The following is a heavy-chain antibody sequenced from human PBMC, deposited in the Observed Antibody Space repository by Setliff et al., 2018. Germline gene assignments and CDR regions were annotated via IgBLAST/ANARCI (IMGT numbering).Heavy chain of an antibody. J-gene: IGHJ4*02. CDR3: ARAKGTSMATQYFDY. Sequence: PGRSLKISCVASGFTFSSYSMIWVRQAPGTGLEWVSSVSIGQTHIYYADSVKGRFTISRDNAKNSLYLQMNSLRVEDTAVYFCARAKGTSMATQYFDYWGQGTPVTVSS. V-gene: IGHV3-21*01. CDR1: GFTFSSYS. CDR2: VSIGQTHI. D-gene: IGHD3-10*01.